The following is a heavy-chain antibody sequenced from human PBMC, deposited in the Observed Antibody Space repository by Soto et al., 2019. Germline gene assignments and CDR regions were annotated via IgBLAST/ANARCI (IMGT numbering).Heavy chain of an antibody. CDR2: VSFDGSHK. CDR1: GFTFSSYA. J-gene: IGHJ5*01. CDR3: AKLGDAVSGYFDF. Sequence: QVQLVQSGGGVVQPGGSLRLSCAASGFTFSSYAILWVRQAPGKGLEWVADVSFDGSHKTYAVPVRGRFTISRDNSKKTVYLQMNSLRAEATALYYCAKLGDAVSGYFDFWGQGTQVAVSS. V-gene: IGHV3-30*18. D-gene: IGHD3-3*01.